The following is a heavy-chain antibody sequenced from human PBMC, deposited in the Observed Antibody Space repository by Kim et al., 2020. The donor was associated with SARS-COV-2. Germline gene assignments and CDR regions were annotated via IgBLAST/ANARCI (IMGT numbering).Heavy chain of an antibody. CDR2: ISYDGSNK. CDR1: GFTFSSYG. J-gene: IGHJ6*02. Sequence: GGSLRLSCAASGFTFSSYGMHWVLQAPGKGLEWVAVISYDGSNKYYADSVKGRFTISRDNSKNTLYLQMNSLRAEDTAVYYCAKDRSWGGDYYYYGMDVWGQGTTVTVSS. D-gene: IGHD3-16*01. CDR3: AKDRSWGGDYYYYGMDV. V-gene: IGHV3-30*18.